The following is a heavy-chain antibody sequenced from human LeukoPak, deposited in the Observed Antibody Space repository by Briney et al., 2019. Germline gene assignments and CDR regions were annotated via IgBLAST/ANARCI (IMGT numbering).Heavy chain of an antibody. V-gene: IGHV4-59*08. CDR3: ARLASGSYGPLTPFDY. D-gene: IGHD1-26*01. J-gene: IGHJ4*02. CDR1: GGSISSYY. CDR2: IYHSGST. Sequence: ETLSLTCTVSGGSISSYYWSWIRQPPGKGLEWIGDIYHSGSTNYNPSLKSRVSISVDTSKNQFSLRLSSVTAADTAVYYSARLASGSYGPLTPFDYWGQGTLVTVPS.